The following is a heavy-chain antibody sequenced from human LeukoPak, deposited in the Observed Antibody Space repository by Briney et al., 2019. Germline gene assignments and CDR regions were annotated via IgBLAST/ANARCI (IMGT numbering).Heavy chain of an antibody. Sequence: PSETLSLTCAVYGGSFSGYYWSWIRQPPGKGLEWIGEINHSGSTNYNPSLKSRVTISVDTSKNQFSLKLSSVTAADTAVYYCARDLVYSSSWADAFDIWGQGTMVTVSS. V-gene: IGHV4-34*01. CDR3: ARDLVYSSSWADAFDI. CDR1: GGSFSGYY. D-gene: IGHD6-13*01. CDR2: INHSGST. J-gene: IGHJ3*02.